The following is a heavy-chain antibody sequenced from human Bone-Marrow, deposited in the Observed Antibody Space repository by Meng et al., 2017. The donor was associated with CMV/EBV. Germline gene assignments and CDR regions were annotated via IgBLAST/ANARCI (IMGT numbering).Heavy chain of an antibody. CDR1: GFTVSSNY. D-gene: IGHD1-1*01. J-gene: IGHJ6*02. CDR2: IYSGGST. CDR3: ARGYGAYYYGMDV. V-gene: IGHV3-53*01. Sequence: GESLKISCAASGFTVSSNYMSWVRQAPGKGLEWVSVIYSGGSTYYADSVKGRFTISRDNSKNTLYLQMNSLRAEDTAVYYCARGYGAYYYGMDVWGQGTTVTVSS.